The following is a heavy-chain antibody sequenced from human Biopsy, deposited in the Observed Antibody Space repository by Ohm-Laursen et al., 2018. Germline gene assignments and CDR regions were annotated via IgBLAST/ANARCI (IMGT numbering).Heavy chain of an antibody. Sequence: SETLSLTCTVSGGSLSSYSWSWIRQPAGQGLEWIGQIYTSGITNYNSSVKSRVTMSVDTSKNKFSLRVSSVIAADTAVYYCARDRDRRGWFDPWGQGTLVTVSS. V-gene: IGHV4-4*07. CDR1: GGSLSSYS. D-gene: IGHD1-14*01. CDR2: IYTSGIT. CDR3: ARDRDRRGWFDP. J-gene: IGHJ5*02.